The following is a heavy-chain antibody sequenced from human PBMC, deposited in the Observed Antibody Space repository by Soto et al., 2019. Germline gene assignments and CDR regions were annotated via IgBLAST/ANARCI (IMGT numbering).Heavy chain of an antibody. J-gene: IGHJ2*01. CDR2: IYYSGST. Sequence: QVQLQESGPGLVKPSQTLSLTCTVSGASISSGGYYWNSIRQHPGKGLEWIGYIYYSGSTYYNPSLKSRVTLSVDTSKNEFSLKLSSVTAADTAVYYCARDGRGRGIAVAGRFWYFDLWGRGTLVTVSS. V-gene: IGHV4-31*03. CDR1: GASISSGGYY. CDR3: ARDGRGRGIAVAGRFWYFDL. D-gene: IGHD6-19*01.